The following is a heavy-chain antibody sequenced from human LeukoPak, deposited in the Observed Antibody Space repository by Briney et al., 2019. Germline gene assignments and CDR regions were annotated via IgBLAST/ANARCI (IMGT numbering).Heavy chain of an antibody. CDR2: ISYDGSNK. CDR1: GFTFSNYA. D-gene: IGHD4-17*01. Sequence: PGGSLRLSCAASGFTFSNYAIHWVRQAPGKGLEWVAVISYDGSNKYYADSVKGRFTISRDDSKNTLYLQMDSLRAEDTAVYYCARDPDYGDYVFDYWGQGTLVTVSS. V-gene: IGHV3-30*04. CDR3: ARDPDYGDYVFDY. J-gene: IGHJ4*02.